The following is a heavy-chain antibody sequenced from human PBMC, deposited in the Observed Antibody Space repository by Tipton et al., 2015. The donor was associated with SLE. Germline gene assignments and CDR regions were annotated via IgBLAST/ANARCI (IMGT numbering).Heavy chain of an antibody. CDR2: ISHDGSNK. CDR3: ARPSVEGNYFDY. D-gene: IGHD5/OR15-5a*01. J-gene: IGHJ4*02. CDR1: GFTFSSYG. Sequence: SLRLSCAASGFTFSSYGMHWVRQAPGKGLEWVAVISHDGSNKFYADSVKGRFTISRDNSKNTLYLQMSSLRAEDTAVYYCARPSVEGNYFDYWGQGTLVTVSS. V-gene: IGHV3-30*19.